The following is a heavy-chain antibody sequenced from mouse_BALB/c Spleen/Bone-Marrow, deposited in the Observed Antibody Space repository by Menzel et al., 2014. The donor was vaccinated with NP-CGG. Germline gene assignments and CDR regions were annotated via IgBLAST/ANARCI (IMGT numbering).Heavy chain of an antibody. CDR1: GFTFSDFY. CDR2: SRNKAKHYTT. J-gene: IGHJ3*01. CDR3: ARDAGYGNYFVY. Sequence: EVKLEESGGGLVQPGDSLRPSCATSGFTFSDFYMEWVRQPPGKRLEWIAASRNKAKHYTTEYSASVKGRFIVSRDTSQSILYLQMNALRAEDTAIYYCARDAGYGNYFVYWGQGTLVTVSA. D-gene: IGHD2-10*02. V-gene: IGHV7-1*02.